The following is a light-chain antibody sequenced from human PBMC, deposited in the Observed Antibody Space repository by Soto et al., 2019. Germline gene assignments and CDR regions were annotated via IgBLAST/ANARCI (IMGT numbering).Light chain of an antibody. CDR3: QQYGTSPRT. CDR2: GAS. CDR1: KSFSRSY. V-gene: IGKV3-20*01. Sequence: VLTKSPGTVSVSPGERATLSCRASKSFSRSYLAWYQQKPGQAPRLLIYGASSRATGIPDRFSGSGSGTDFTLTINRLEPEDFTVYYCQQYGTSPRTFGQGSKLDI. J-gene: IGKJ1*01.